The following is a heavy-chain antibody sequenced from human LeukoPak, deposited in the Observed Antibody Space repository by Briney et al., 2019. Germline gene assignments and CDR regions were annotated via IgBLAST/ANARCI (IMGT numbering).Heavy chain of an antibody. V-gene: IGHV3-48*01. CDR1: GFTFSSYS. CDR3: ARMSLTATHVDI. CDR2: ISSSSSTT. D-gene: IGHD3-16*02. J-gene: IGHJ3*02. Sequence: PGGSLRLSFAASGFTFSSYSMNWVRQAPGKGLEWVSYISSSSSTTYYADSVKGRFTISRDSSKNTLYLQMNSLKAEDTALYYCARMSLTATHVDIWGQGTMVTASS.